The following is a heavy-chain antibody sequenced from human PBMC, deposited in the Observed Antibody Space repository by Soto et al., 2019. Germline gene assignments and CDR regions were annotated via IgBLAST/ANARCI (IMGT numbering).Heavy chain of an antibody. D-gene: IGHD6-13*01. CDR1: GFTFSMYW. CDR3: AIAATGRGGVDS. V-gene: IGHV3-7*01. Sequence: EVQLVESGGDLVQPGGSLRLSCAASGFTFSMYWMSWVRQAPGKGLEWVANIKEDGSEKYYVDSVEGRFTISRDNTKNSLYLQMNRLRAEDTALYYCAIAATGRGGVDSWGQGTLVTVSP. CDR2: IKEDGSEK. J-gene: IGHJ4*02.